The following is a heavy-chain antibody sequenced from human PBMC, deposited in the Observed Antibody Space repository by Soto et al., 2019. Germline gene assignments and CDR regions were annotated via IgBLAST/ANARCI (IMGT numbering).Heavy chain of an antibody. Sequence: PGESLKISCKGSGYSFTSYWISWVRQMPGKGLEWMGRIDPSDSYTNYSPSFQGHVTISADKSISTAYLQWSSLKASDTAMYYCARLARSSWHAKHVYYYYYGMDVWGQGTTVTVSS. CDR1: GYSFTSYW. CDR3: ARLARSSWHAKHVYYYYYGMDV. J-gene: IGHJ6*02. CDR2: IDPSDSYT. D-gene: IGHD6-13*01. V-gene: IGHV5-10-1*01.